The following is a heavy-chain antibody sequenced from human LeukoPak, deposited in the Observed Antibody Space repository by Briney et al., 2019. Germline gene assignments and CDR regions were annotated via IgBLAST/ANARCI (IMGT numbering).Heavy chain of an antibody. CDR1: GSTVSSNY. CDR3: ARAGGGWPYDFDY. V-gene: IGHV3-66*01. Sequence: GGSLRLSCAASGSTVSSNYMSSVRQAPGKGLEWVSVIYSGDSTNYADSVKGRFTISRDNSKNTLYLQMSSLRAEDTAVYYCARAGGGWPYDFDYWGQGTLVTVSS. D-gene: IGHD6-19*01. J-gene: IGHJ4*02. CDR2: IYSGDST.